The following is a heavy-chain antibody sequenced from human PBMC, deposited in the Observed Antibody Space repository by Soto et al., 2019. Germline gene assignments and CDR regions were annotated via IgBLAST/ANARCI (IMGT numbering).Heavy chain of an antibody. CDR2: IIHSGNT. Sequence: QVQPQQWGAGLLKPSETLSLTCAVDAGSFRGYYWSWIRQAPGKGLEWIGEIIHSGNTDYNPSLKSRVRISVDTSRNQFSLNLTSVTAAATAVYYCARGLNFDLWGRGTLVTVSP. CDR1: AGSFRGYY. V-gene: IGHV4-34*01. CDR3: ARGLNFDL. J-gene: IGHJ2*01.